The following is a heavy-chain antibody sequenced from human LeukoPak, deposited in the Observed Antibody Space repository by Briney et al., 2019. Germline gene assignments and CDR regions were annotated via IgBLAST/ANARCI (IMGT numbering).Heavy chain of an antibody. CDR2: IYYSGST. D-gene: IGHD1-26*01. CDR1: GASISNYY. Sequence: SETLSLTCTVSGASISNYYWSWIRQSPGKGLEWIGYIYYSGSTNYNPSLKSRVTISVDTSKNQFSLKLSSVTAADTAVYYCARGIVGARSGNTHIDYWGQGTLVTVSS. J-gene: IGHJ4*02. V-gene: IGHV4-59*01. CDR3: ARGIVGARSGNTHIDY.